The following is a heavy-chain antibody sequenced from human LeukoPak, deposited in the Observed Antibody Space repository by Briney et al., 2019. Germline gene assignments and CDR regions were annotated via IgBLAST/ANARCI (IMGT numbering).Heavy chain of an antibody. CDR1: GFTFSSYG. J-gene: IGHJ4*02. Sequence: GGSLRLSCAASGFTFSSYGMSWVRQAPGKGLEWVSAISGSGGSTYYADSVKGRFTISRDNSKNTLYLQMNSLRAEDTAVYYCAKQGGIAVAGMLDYWGQGTLVTVSS. D-gene: IGHD6-19*01. CDR3: AKQGGIAVAGMLDY. CDR2: ISGSGGST. V-gene: IGHV3-23*01.